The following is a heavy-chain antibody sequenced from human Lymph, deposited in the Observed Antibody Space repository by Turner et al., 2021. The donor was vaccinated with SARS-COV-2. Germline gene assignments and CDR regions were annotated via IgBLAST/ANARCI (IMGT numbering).Heavy chain of an antibody. D-gene: IGHD3-3*01. CDR1: AYTFTGYY. CDR3: ARDVETYNDCWSGYSGGYGMDV. CDR2: VNPNSGGT. J-gene: IGHJ6*02. V-gene: IGHV1-2*02. Sequence: QVQLVQSGAEVQKPGASVKVSCQASAYTFTGYYMHWVRQAPGQGLEWMGWVNPNSGGTNYAQKFQGRVTMTRDTSINSAYMELSRLRSDDTAVYYCARDVETYNDCWSGYSGGYGMDVWGQGTTVTVSS.